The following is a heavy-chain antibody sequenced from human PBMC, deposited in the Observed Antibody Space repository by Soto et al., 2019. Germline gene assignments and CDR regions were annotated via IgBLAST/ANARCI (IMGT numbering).Heavy chain of an antibody. J-gene: IGHJ4*02. CDR2: ISAYSGNT. D-gene: IGHD3-22*01. CDR1: GYTFTSFG. V-gene: IGHV1-18*01. Sequence: QVQLVQSGADVKKPGASVKVSCKASGYTFTSFGISWVRQAPGQGREWMGWISAYSGNTNYAQMLQGRVTMTTDTATRTAEMELRSLGSDDTAVYYCASGQHQPRYYDNTGWPSEHDYLGQGTLVTVSS. CDR3: ASGQHQPRYYDNTGWPSEHDY.